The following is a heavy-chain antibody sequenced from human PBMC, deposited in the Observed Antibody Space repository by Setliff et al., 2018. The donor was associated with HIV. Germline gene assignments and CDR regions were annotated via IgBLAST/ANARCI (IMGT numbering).Heavy chain of an antibody. D-gene: IGHD3-22*01. Sequence: SETLSLTCTVSGGSISSYYWSWIRQPPGKGLEWIGYIYYSGSTNYNPSLKSRVTISVDTSKNQFSLKLSSVTAADTAVYFCARQTYYYDNSGHNWFDPWGQGTLVTVSS. J-gene: IGHJ5*02. CDR2: IYYSGST. CDR1: GGSISSYY. CDR3: ARQTYYYDNSGHNWFDP. V-gene: IGHV4-59*08.